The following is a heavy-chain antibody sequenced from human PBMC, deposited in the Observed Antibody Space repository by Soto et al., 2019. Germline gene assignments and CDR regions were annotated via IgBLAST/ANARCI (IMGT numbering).Heavy chain of an antibody. CDR1: GGSFSGYY. CDR2: INHSGST. CDR3: ARGRRITFGGVIVSPYYYYYMDV. V-gene: IGHV4-34*01. D-gene: IGHD3-16*02. Sequence: SETLSLTCAVYGGSFSGYYGSWIRQPPGKGLEWIGEINHSGSTNYNPSLKSRVTISVDTSKNQFSLKLSSVTAADTAVYYCARGRRITFGGVIVSPYYYYYMDVWGKGTTVTVSS. J-gene: IGHJ6*03.